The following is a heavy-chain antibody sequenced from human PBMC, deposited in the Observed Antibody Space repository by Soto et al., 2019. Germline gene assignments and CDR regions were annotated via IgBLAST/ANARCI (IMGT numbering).Heavy chain of an antibody. CDR3: ARYNSYAIDY. CDR1: GTSISSYY. CDR2: IHYSGTT. Sequence: TLSLTCTVSGTSISSYYWSWIRQPPGKGLEWIANIHYSGTTNYNPSLASRVTLSVDTSKNQFSLKMTSVTAADRAMYFCARYNSYAIDYWGRGTLVTVSS. J-gene: IGHJ4*02. D-gene: IGHD2-8*01. V-gene: IGHV4-59*01.